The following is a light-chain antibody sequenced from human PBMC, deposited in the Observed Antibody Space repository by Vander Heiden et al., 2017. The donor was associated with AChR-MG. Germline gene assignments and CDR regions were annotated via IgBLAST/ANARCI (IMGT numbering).Light chain of an antibody. V-gene: IGKV3-15*01. J-gene: IGKJ1*01. CDR1: QTVRSN. CDR2: DAS. Sequence: EIVMTQSPATLSVSPGERATLSCRASQTVRSNLAWYQHKPGQAPRLLIYDASTRATDIPARFSGSGSGTEFTLTISSLQSEDFAVYYCQQYYNWPRTFGQGSKVEI. CDR3: QQYYNWPRT.